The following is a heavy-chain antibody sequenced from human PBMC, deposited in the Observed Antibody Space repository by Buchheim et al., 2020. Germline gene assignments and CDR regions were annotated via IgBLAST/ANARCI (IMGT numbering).Heavy chain of an antibody. D-gene: IGHD7-27*01. CDR2: IKQDGHDK. CDR1: GFSFSSYW. CDR3: ARVSNWDLDH. V-gene: IGHV3-7*01. Sequence: EVQLVESGGGLVQPGRSLSLSCAASGFSFSSYWMSWVRQAPGKGLEWVASIKQDGHDKYYVDSLKGRFTISRDNAKTSLFLQIDSLRAEDTAVYYCARVSNWDLDHWGQGTL. J-gene: IGHJ4*02.